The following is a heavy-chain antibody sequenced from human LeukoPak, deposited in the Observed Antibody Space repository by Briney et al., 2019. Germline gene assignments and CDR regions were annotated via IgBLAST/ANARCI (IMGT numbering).Heavy chain of an antibody. CDR3: VGPPCLRGGYCSTNS. D-gene: IGHD2-2*01. V-gene: IGHV3-11*03. Sequence: PGGSLRLSCTVSGFSFGDYALSWVRQAPGKGLEWLSYISSGSEDTLYADSVKGRFTISRDNAKNSLYLQMNSLTAEDTAVYYCVGPPCLRGGYCSTNSWGQGTLVTVDS. CDR2: ISSGSEDT. J-gene: IGHJ4*02. CDR1: GFSFGDYA.